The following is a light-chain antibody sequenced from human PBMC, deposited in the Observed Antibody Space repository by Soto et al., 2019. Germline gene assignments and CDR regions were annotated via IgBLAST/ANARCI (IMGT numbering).Light chain of an antibody. V-gene: IGKV1-27*01. CDR1: PGVSNY. CDR3: QKYNTAPYT. CDR2: GAS. J-gene: IGKJ3*01. Sequence: DNQMTQSPSSQSASVGDRVSITCQASPGVSNYLAWYQQQPGKVPKLLIHGASTLESGVPSRFSGSGSGTDFTLTISSLQPEDVATYYCQKYNTAPYTFGPGTRVDIK.